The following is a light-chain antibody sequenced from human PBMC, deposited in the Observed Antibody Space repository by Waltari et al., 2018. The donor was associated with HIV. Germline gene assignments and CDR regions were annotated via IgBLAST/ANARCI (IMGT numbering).Light chain of an antibody. V-gene: IGKV1-33*01. J-gene: IGKJ3*01. CDR1: QDISKY. CDR3: QQYDSLPFT. Sequence: DLQMTQSPSSLSASVGDRVTITCQASQDISKYLSWHQQKPGKAPRLLISDASNLQTGVPSRFSGSGSGTDFTFTISSLQPEDIATYFCQQYDSLPFTFGPGTKVDIK. CDR2: DAS.